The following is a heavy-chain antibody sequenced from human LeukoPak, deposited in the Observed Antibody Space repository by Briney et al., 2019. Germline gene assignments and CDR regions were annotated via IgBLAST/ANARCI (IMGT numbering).Heavy chain of an antibody. CDR1: GYSISSGYY. CDR2: IYHSGST. CDR3: ASRLGYSYGYGY. Sequence: PSETLSLTCTVSGYSISSGYYWGWIRQPPGNGLEWIGSIYHSGSTYYNPSLKSRVTISVDTSKDQFSLKLSSVTAADTAGYDCASRLGYSYGYGYWGQGTLVTVSS. J-gene: IGHJ4*02. V-gene: IGHV4-38-2*02. D-gene: IGHD5-18*01.